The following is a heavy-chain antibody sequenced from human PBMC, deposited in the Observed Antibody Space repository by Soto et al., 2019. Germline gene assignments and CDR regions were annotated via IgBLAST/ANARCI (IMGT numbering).Heavy chain of an antibody. D-gene: IGHD6-19*01. J-gene: IGHJ5*02. V-gene: IGHV4-34*01. CDR1: GGSFSGYY. CDR3: ARVSSGWYGWFDP. CDR2: INHSGST. Sequence: PSETLSLTCAVYGGSFSGYYWSWIRQPPGKGLEWIGEINHSGSTNYNPSLKSRVNISVDTSKNQFSLKLSSVNAADTAVYYCARVSSGWYGWFDPWGQGTLVTVSS.